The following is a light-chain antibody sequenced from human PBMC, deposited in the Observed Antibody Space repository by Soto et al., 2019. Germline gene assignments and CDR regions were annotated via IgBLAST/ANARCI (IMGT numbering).Light chain of an antibody. CDR3: QQYGSSPSIT. Sequence: EIVLTHSPSTLSLSPGERNTLSCRTSQSVSTNYLAWYQQKPGRAPRLLIYGASSRVTGIPGRFSGSGSGTDFTLTISRLEPEDFAVYYCQQYGSSPSITFGQGTRLEIK. CDR2: GAS. CDR1: QSVSTNY. V-gene: IGKV3-20*01. J-gene: IGKJ5*01.